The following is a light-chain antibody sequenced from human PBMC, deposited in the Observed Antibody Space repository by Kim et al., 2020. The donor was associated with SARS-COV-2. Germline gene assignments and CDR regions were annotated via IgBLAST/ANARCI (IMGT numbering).Light chain of an antibody. V-gene: IGKV3-15*01. CDR3: QQYYNWPPVT. Sequence: PPGKRVTLPGMARQSISNKLGWYLQKPGQAPRRLIYGASNRATGIPARLSGSGSGTEFTLDISSLQSEDFAVYYCQQYYNWPPVTFGGGTKVDIK. CDR1: QSISNK. CDR2: GAS. J-gene: IGKJ4*01.